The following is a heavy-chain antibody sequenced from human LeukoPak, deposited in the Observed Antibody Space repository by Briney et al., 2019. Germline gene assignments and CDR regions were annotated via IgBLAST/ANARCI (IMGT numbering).Heavy chain of an antibody. CDR1: GFTFSNYA. V-gene: IGHV3-23*01. Sequence: GGSLRLSCAASGFTFSNYAMSWVRQAPGKGLEWVSTISGSGNNTYYADSVKGRFTISRDNSKESLYLQMHSLRGEDTALYYCAKGDASEAGARHAFDIWGQGTMVTVSS. J-gene: IGHJ3*02. CDR2: ISGSGNNT. D-gene: IGHD1-26*01. CDR3: AKGDASEAGARHAFDI.